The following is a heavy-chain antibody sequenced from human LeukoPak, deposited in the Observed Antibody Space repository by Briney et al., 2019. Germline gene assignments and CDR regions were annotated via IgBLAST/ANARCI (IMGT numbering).Heavy chain of an antibody. CDR2: ISSSGSTI. V-gene: IGHV3-11*04. CDR3: ARGYSYGQYYFDY. D-gene: IGHD5-18*01. Sequence: GGSLRLSCAASGFSFSDYYMAWIRQAPGKGLECVSYISSSGSTIFSADSVKGRFTISRDNAKNPLYLQMNSLRAEDTAVYYCARGYSYGQYYFDYWGQGTLVTVSS. CDR1: GFSFSDYY. J-gene: IGHJ4*02.